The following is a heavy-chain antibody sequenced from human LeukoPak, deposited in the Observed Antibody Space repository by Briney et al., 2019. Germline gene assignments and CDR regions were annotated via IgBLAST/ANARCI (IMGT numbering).Heavy chain of an antibody. D-gene: IGHD3-22*01. J-gene: IGHJ5*02. CDR2: IYNSGTT. CDR1: GGSISSSNW. V-gene: IGHV4-4*02. CDR3: ARDYDSRASS. Sequence: PSETLSLTCAVSGGSISSSNWWSWVRQPPGKGLEWIGVIYNSGTTNYNPSLKTRVTISVDKSKNLFSLKLDSVTAADTAVYFCARDYDSRASSWGQGTLVTVSS.